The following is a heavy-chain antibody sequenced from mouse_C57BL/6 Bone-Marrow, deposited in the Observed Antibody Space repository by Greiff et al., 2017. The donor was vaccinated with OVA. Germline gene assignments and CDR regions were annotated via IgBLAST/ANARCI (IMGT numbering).Heavy chain of an antibody. V-gene: IGHV6-6*01. CDR2: IRNKANNHAT. CDR3: RYGSSPTEYFDV. D-gene: IGHD1-1*01. Sequence: EVQGVESGGGLVQPGGSMKLSCAASGFTFSDAWMDWVRQSPEKGLEWVAEIRNKANNHATYYAESVKGRFTISRDDSKSSVYLQMNSLRAEDTGIYYCRYGSSPTEYFDVWGTGTTVTVSS. CDR1: GFTFSDAW. J-gene: IGHJ1*03.